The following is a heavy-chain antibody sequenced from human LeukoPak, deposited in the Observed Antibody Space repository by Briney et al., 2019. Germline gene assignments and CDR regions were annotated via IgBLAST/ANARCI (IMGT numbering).Heavy chain of an antibody. V-gene: IGHV4-4*07. CDR3: ARSGDIVVVPAVYYMDV. D-gene: IGHD2-2*01. Sequence: PSETLSLTCTVSGGSISSYYWSWIRQPAGKGLEWIGRIYTSGSTNYNPSLKSRVTMSVDTSKNQFSLKLSSVTAADTAVYYCARSGDIVVVPAVYYMDVWGKGTTVTVSS. CDR1: GGSISSYY. CDR2: IYTSGST. J-gene: IGHJ6*03.